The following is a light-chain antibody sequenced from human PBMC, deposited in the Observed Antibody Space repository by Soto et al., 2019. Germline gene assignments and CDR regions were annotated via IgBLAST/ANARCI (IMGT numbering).Light chain of an antibody. CDR2: GAS. V-gene: IGKV3-20*01. CDR3: QQYGRSPWT. Sequence: EVVLTQSPGTLSLSPGERATLSCRASQSVSSIYLAWYQQKPGQAPRLLIYGASSRPTGIPDRFSGSGSGTDFTLTISRLEPEDFAVYYCQQYGRSPWTFGQGTKVDI. J-gene: IGKJ1*01. CDR1: QSVSSIY.